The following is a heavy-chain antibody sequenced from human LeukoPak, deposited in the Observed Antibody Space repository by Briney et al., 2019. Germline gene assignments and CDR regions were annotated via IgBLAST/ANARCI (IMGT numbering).Heavy chain of an antibody. J-gene: IGHJ4*02. CDR2: IYTSGST. CDR3: ARADCESGGNCHYFNY. Sequence: SQTLSLTCTVSGDSIGSGTYYWSWIRQPAGKGLEWIGRIYTSGSTNYNPSLKSRVTISLDTSKNQFSLKLSSVTPADTAVYFCARADCESGGNCHYFNYWGQGTLVTVSS. CDR1: GDSIGSGTYY. V-gene: IGHV4-61*02. D-gene: IGHD2-15*01.